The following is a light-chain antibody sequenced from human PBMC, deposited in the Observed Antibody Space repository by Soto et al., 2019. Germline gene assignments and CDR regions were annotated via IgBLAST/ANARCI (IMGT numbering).Light chain of an antibody. CDR2: GAS. Sequence: EIVLTQSPGTLSLSPGERATLSCRASQSVSSSYLAWYQQKPGQAPRLLIYGASSRATGIPDRFSGSGSGTDFTLTISRLEPEDFAVYYCQQYGSSLGTFGHGTKVDIK. J-gene: IGKJ3*01. CDR1: QSVSSSY. V-gene: IGKV3-20*01. CDR3: QQYGSSLGT.